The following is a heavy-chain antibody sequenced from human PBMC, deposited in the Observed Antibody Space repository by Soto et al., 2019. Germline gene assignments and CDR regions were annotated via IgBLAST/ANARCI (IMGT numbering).Heavy chain of an antibody. D-gene: IGHD3-22*01. CDR2: IKSKTAGVTT. CDR1: GFTFSNAW. CDR3: TTDTNYYDSSGYYSYYFDY. Sequence: GGSLRLSCAASGFTFSNAWMSWVRQAPGKGLEWVGRIKSKTAGVTTDYAAPVKGRFTIARDDFNNTLYLKMNSLKTEDIAVYYCTTDTNYYDSSGYYSYYFDYWGQGTLVTVSS. V-gene: IGHV3-15*01. J-gene: IGHJ4*02.